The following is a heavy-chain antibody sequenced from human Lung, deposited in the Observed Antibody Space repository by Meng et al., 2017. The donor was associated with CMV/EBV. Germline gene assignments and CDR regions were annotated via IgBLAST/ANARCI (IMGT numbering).Heavy chain of an antibody. Sequence: SRGSISSGTYYWNWIRQPAGKGLEWIGYIDFTGRTYYSPSLRSRLTMSIETSRDEFSLKLSSVTAADSAVYFCAASIPAAGYGWFDPWGQGTLVTVSS. V-gene: IGHV4-31*02. CDR1: RGSISSGTYY. CDR2: IDFTGRT. D-gene: IGHD6-13*01. CDR3: AASIPAAGYGWFDP. J-gene: IGHJ5*02.